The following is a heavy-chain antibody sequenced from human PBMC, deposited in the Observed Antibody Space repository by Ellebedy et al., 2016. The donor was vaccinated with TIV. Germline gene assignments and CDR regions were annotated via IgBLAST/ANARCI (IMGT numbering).Heavy chain of an antibody. Sequence: HTGGSLRLSCAASGFTFSSYWMHWVRQAPGKGLVWVSRINSDGSSTRYADSVKGRFTISRDNAKNTLYLQMNSLRAEDTAVYYCAREYYNFWSGYLNYYYGMDVWGQGTTVTVSS. J-gene: IGHJ6*02. D-gene: IGHD3-3*01. CDR1: GFTFSSYW. CDR2: INSDGSST. CDR3: AREYYNFWSGYLNYYYGMDV. V-gene: IGHV3-74*01.